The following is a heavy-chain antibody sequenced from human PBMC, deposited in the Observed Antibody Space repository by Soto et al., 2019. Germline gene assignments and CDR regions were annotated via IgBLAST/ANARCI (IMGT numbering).Heavy chain of an antibody. V-gene: IGHV2-26*01. CDR1: GFSLSNARMG. CDR3: ARVHYYESSGAWGMDV. D-gene: IGHD3-22*01. J-gene: IGHJ6*02. CDR2: IVSNDEK. Sequence: QVTLKESGPVLVKPTETLTLTCTVSGFSLSNARMGVSWIRQPPGKALEWLAHIVSNDEKSYSTPLKRTLTISKDTSKSQVVHTMTNMDHVDTATSYCARVHYYESSGAWGMDVWGQGTTVTFSS.